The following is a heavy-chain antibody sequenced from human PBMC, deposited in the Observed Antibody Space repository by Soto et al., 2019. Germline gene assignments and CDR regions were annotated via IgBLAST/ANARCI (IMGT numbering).Heavy chain of an antibody. CDR3: ARDYYDILTGYYGGMDV. D-gene: IGHD3-9*01. CDR1: GYTFTSYG. J-gene: IGHJ6*02. CDR2: ISAYNGNT. Sequence: QVQLVQSGAEVKKPGASVKVSCKASGYTFTSYGISWVRQAPGQGLEWMGWISAYNGNTNYAQKLQGRVTMTTDTSTSTAYMELRSLRSDDTAVYYCARDYYDILTGYYGGMDVWGQGTTVTVSS. V-gene: IGHV1-18*01.